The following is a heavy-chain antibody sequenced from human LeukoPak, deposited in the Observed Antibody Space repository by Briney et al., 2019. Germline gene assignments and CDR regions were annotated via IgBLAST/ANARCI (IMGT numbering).Heavy chain of an antibody. CDR2: ISGSGGST. CDR1: GFTFSSYA. Sequence: PGGSLRLSCAASGFTFSSYAMSWVRQAPGKGLEWVSAISGSGGSTYYADSVKGRFSISRDNSKNTLYLQMNSLRAEDTAVYYCAKGKAFLWFGEPQDYWGQRTLVTVSS. D-gene: IGHD3-10*01. V-gene: IGHV3-23*01. CDR3: AKGKAFLWFGEPQDY. J-gene: IGHJ4*02.